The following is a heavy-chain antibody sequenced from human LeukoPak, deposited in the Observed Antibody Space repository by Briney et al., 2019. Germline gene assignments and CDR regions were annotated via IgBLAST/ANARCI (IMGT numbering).Heavy chain of an antibody. V-gene: IGHV4-61*02. D-gene: IGHD6-13*01. J-gene: IGHJ4*02. CDR3: ARVQPMFISRPHFDS. Sequence: TSETLSLTCTVSGGSISSGSYYWSWIRQPAGKGLEWIGRIYTSGSTNYNPSLKSRVTISVDTSKNQFSLKLSSVTAADTAVYYCARVQPMFISRPHFDSWGQGTLVTVSS. CDR1: GGSISSGSYY. CDR2: IYTSGST.